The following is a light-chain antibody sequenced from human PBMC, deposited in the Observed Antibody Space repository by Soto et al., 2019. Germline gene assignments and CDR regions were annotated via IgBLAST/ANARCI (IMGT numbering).Light chain of an antibody. CDR2: GAS. CDR3: QQYNNWPET. Sequence: EIVMTQSPATLSVSPGERATLSCWASQSVSSNLAWYQRKPGQAPRLLIYGASTRATGIPARFSGSGSGTEFTLTISSLQSEDFAVYYCQQYNNWPETFGQGTKVEIK. J-gene: IGKJ1*01. CDR1: QSVSSN. V-gene: IGKV3-15*01.